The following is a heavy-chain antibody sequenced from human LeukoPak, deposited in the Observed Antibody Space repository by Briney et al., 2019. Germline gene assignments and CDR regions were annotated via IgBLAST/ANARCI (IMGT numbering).Heavy chain of an antibody. CDR1: GFTFSSYS. CDR2: ISSSSSYI. D-gene: IGHD5-24*01. CDR3: ASVEMATILAGPLDY. Sequence: PGGSLRLSCAASGFTFSSYSMNWVRQAPGKGLEWVSSISSSSSYIYYADSVKGRFTISRDNAKNSLYLQMNSLRAEDTAVYYCASVEMATILAGPLDYWGQGTLVTVSS. V-gene: IGHV3-21*01. J-gene: IGHJ4*02.